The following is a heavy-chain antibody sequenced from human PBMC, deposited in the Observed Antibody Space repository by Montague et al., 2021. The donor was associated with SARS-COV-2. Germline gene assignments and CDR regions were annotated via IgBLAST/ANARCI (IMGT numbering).Heavy chain of an antibody. J-gene: IGHJ3*02. CDR1: GGSISSSSYY. D-gene: IGHD3-22*01. CDR3: ASPTYYYDSSGSDAFDI. CDR2: IYYSGST. Sequence: SETLSLTCTVSGGSISSSSYYWGWLRQPPGKGLEWIGSIYYSGSTCYNPSLKSRVTISEDTSKNQFSLKLSSVTAADTAVYYCASPTYYYDSSGSDAFDIWGQGTMVTVSS. V-gene: IGHV4-39*01.